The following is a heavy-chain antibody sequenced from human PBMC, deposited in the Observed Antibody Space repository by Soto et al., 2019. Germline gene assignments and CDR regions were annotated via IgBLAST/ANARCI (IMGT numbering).Heavy chain of an antibody. J-gene: IGHJ5*02. D-gene: IGHD3-10*01. Sequence: ISCKGSGYSFTSYWISWVRQMPGKGLEWMGRIDPSDSYTNYSPSFQGHVTISADKSISTAYLQWSSLKASDTAMYYCARGTMVRGAREDWFDPWGQGTLVTVSS. CDR3: ARGTMVRGAREDWFDP. V-gene: IGHV5-10-1*01. CDR1: GYSFTSYW. CDR2: IDPSDSYT.